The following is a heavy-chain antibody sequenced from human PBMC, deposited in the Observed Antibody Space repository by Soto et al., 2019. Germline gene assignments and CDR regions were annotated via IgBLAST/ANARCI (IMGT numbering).Heavy chain of an antibody. CDR3: SRANSYYICTICYVYYYGMDV. D-gene: IGHD2-2*01. CDR1: GGSVSSGSYY. CDR2: IYYSGST. V-gene: IGHV4-61*01. Sequence: SETLSLTCTVSGGSVSSGSYYWSWIRQPPGKGLEWIGYIYYSGSTNYNPSLKSRVTISVDTSKNQFSLKLSSVTAADTAVYYCSRANSYYICTICYVYYYGMDVWGQGTTVTVSS. J-gene: IGHJ6*02.